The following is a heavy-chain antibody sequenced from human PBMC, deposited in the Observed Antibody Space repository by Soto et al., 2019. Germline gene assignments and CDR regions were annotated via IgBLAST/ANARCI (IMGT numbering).Heavy chain of an antibody. CDR2: MSWNRGSI. V-gene: IGHV3-9*01. CDR1: GFTFDDFA. CDR3: AKDISLGELSAPDH. J-gene: IGHJ4*02. D-gene: IGHD3-16*02. Sequence: GGSLRLSCVASGFTFDDFAMHWVRQAPGKGLEWVSGMSWNRGSIVYADSVKGRFTISRDNAENSLYLQMNSLRPEDTALYYCAKDISLGELSAPDHWGQGTLVTVSS.